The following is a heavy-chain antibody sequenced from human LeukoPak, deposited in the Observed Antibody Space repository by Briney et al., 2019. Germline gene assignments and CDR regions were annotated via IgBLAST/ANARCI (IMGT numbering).Heavy chain of an antibody. J-gene: IGHJ5*02. V-gene: IGHV1-18*01. Sequence: GASVKVSCKASGYTFTSYGISWVRQAPGQGLEWMGWISAYNGNTNYAQKLQGRVTMTTDTSTSTVYMELSSLRSEDTAVYYCARDRSPYGDYGWFDPWGQGTLVTVSS. D-gene: IGHD4-17*01. CDR2: ISAYNGNT. CDR3: ARDRSPYGDYGWFDP. CDR1: GYTFTSYG.